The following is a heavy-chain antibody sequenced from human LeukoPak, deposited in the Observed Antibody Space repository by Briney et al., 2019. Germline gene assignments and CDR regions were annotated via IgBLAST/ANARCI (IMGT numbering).Heavy chain of an antibody. CDR2: IYHSGST. CDR1: GGSISSGGYS. D-gene: IGHD7-27*01. CDR3: ARVWGTSYYFDY. Sequence: SQTLSLTCAVSGGSISSGGYSWSWIRQPPGKGLEWIGYIYHSGSTHYNPSLKSRVTISVDRSKNQFSLKLSSVTAADTAVYYCARVWGTSYYFDYWGQGTLVTVSS. J-gene: IGHJ4*02. V-gene: IGHV4-30-2*01.